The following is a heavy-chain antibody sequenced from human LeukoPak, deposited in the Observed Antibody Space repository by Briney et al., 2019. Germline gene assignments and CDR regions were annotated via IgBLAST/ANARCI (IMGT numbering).Heavy chain of an antibody. D-gene: IGHD6-19*01. Sequence: SVKVSCKASGGTFSSYAISWVRQAPGQGLEWMGGIIPIFGTANYAQKFQGRVTITAGESTSTAYMELSSLRSEDTAVYYCARDSTGYSSGWYLGYGMDVWGQGTTVTVSS. J-gene: IGHJ6*02. CDR2: IIPIFGTA. V-gene: IGHV1-69*01. CDR3: ARDSTGYSSGWYLGYGMDV. CDR1: GGTFSSYA.